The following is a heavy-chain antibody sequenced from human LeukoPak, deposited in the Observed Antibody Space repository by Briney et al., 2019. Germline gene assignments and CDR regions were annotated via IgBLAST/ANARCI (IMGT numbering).Heavy chain of an antibody. J-gene: IGHJ6*03. Sequence: SETLSFTCTVSGGSISSYYWSWIRQPAGKGLEWIGRIYTSGSTNYNPSLKSRVTMSVDTSKNQFSLKLSSVTAADTAVYYCARELWYYYDSSGSYYYYYMDVWGKGTTVTVSS. D-gene: IGHD3-22*01. V-gene: IGHV4-4*07. CDR3: ARELWYYYDSSGSYYYYYMDV. CDR2: IYTSGST. CDR1: GGSISSYY.